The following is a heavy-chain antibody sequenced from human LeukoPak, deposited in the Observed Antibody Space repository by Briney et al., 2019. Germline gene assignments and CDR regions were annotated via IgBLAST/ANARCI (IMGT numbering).Heavy chain of an antibody. CDR1: GGSISSSSYY. V-gene: IGHV4-39*07. D-gene: IGHD2-15*01. CDR2: IYYSGST. Sequence: KSSETLSLTCTVSGGSISSSSYYWGWIRQPPGKGLEWIGSIYYSGSTNYNPSLKSRVTISVDTSKNQFSLKLSSVTAADTAVYYCARLVVTDTYYYYYYMDVWGKGTTVTISS. CDR3: ARLVVTDTYYYYYYMDV. J-gene: IGHJ6*03.